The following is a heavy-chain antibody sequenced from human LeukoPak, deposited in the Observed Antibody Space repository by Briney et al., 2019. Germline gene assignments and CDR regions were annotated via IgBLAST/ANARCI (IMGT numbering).Heavy chain of an antibody. CDR3: AKMGHRSKKWPFDY. Sequence: GGSLRLSCAASGFTFSSYAMSWVRQAPGKGLEGVSAISGSGGSTYYADSVKGRFTISRDNSKNTLYLQMNSLRAEDTAVYYCAKMGHRSKKWPFDYWGQGTLVTVSS. CDR2: ISGSGGST. D-gene: IGHD5-12*01. J-gene: IGHJ4*02. CDR1: GFTFSSYA. V-gene: IGHV3-23*01.